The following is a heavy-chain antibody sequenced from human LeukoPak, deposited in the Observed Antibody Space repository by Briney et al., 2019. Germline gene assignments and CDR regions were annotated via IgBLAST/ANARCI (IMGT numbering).Heavy chain of an antibody. V-gene: IGHV4-39*01. J-gene: IGHJ4*02. CDR1: GGSISSSSHY. Sequence: SETLSLTCTVYGGSISSSSHYWGWIRQPPGKGLEWIGSIYYSGSTYYNPSLESRVTISVDTSKNQFSLKVASVTAADTAVYYCARRGGPSGTYYFDSWGQGTLVTVSS. CDR3: ARRGGPSGTYYFDS. CDR2: IYYSGST. D-gene: IGHD1-26*01.